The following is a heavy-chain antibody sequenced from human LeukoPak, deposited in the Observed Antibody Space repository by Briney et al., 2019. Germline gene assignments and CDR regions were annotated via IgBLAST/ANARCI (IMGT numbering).Heavy chain of an antibody. CDR1: GYTFTNYY. V-gene: IGHV1-46*01. D-gene: IGHD3-22*01. CDR3: ARAPANKYDSRLTEDY. J-gene: IGHJ4*02. CDR2: INPSDGGT. Sequence: ASVKVSCKASGYTFTNYYVHWVRQAPGQGLEWMGIINPSDGGTIYAQKFRGRVTLTRDTSTSTVYMELSSLRSEDTAVYYCARAPANKYDSRLTEDYWGQGTLVTVSS.